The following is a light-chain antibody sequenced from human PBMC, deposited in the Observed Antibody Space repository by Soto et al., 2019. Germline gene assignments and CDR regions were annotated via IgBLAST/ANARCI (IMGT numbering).Light chain of an antibody. CDR2: NIG. CDR1: NSNIGRNP. CDR3: STWDDSLNDVV. J-gene: IGLJ2*01. V-gene: IGLV1-44*01. Sequence: QSVLTQPPSAAGTPGQRVSISCSGTNSNIGRNPVMWYQQMPGTAPRLIIYNIGQRPSGVPDRFSGSQSGTSASLAISGLQSEDESDYFCSTWDDSLNDVVFXGGTKVTVL.